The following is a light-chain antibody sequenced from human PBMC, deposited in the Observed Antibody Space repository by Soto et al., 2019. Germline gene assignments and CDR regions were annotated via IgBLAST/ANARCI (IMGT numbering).Light chain of an antibody. Sequence: DIQMTQSPSSVSASVGDTVTITCRASQDILSWLAWYQQKPGEAPRLLTYASSNLQSGVPSRFSGSRSGTDFTLTISSLQPEDFATYYCQQANTFPITFGPGTRLDIK. CDR1: QDILSW. CDR2: ASS. CDR3: QQANTFPIT. J-gene: IGKJ3*01. V-gene: IGKV1-12*01.